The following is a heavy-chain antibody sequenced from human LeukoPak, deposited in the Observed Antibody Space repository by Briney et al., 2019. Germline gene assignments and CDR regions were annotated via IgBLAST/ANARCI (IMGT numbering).Heavy chain of an antibody. J-gene: IGHJ4*02. CDR3: ARAQRYYYDSSGYFD. Sequence: SETLSLTCTVSGGSISGYYWSWIRQPPGKGLEWIGYIYYSGSTNYNPSLKSRVTISVDTSKNQFSLKLSSVTAADTAVYYCARAQRYYYDSSGYFDWGQGTLVTVSS. D-gene: IGHD3-22*01. V-gene: IGHV4-59*01. CDR1: GGSISGYY. CDR2: IYYSGST.